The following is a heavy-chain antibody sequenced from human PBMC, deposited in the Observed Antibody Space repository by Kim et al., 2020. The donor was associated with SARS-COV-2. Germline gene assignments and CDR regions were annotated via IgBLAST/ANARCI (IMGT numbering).Heavy chain of an antibody. V-gene: IGHV3-53*04. D-gene: IGHD2-2*01. Sequence: KGRFTISRHNSKNTLYLQMNSLRAEDTAVYYCARECRDCSSTSCYEYFQHWGQGTLVTVSS. J-gene: IGHJ1*01. CDR3: ARECRDCSSTSCYEYFQH.